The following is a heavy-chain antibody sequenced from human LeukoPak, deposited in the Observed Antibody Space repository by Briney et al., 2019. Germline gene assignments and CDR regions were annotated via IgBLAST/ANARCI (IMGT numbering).Heavy chain of an antibody. V-gene: IGHV3-23*01. J-gene: IGHJ3*02. D-gene: IGHD3-10*01. CDR2: ISGSGDST. CDR3: AKDHVYYASAPI. CDR1: GFTYCYYA. Sequence: GGSLRLSHVASGFTYCYYAMNWVRQAPGKGLEWVSAISGSGDSTYYADSVKGRFTISRDNSKNTLYLQMNSLRAEDTALYYCAKDHVYYASAPIYGQGTMVTVSS.